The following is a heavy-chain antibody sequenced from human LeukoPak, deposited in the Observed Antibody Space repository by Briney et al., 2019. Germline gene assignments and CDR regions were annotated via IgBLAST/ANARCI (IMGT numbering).Heavy chain of an antibody. V-gene: IGHV3-30-3*01. Sequence: PGGSLRLPCAASGLTFSSYTMHWVRQAPGKGLQWVAVISGDGSNKYYVDSVKGRFTISRDNSQNTLYLQMNSLRPEDTAVYYCAGSGYFDLWGRGTLVTVSS. D-gene: IGHD3-10*01. CDR1: GLTFSSYT. CDR3: AGSGYFDL. CDR2: ISGDGSNK. J-gene: IGHJ2*01.